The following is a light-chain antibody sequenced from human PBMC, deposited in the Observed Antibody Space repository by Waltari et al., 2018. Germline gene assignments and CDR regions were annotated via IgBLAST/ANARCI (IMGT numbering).Light chain of an antibody. J-gene: IGKJ4*01. CDR3: MQGIHPPLT. CDR2: EVS. Sequence: DIVMTQTPLSLSVTPGQPASISCKSSQSLLHSDGKTYLYWYLQKPGQSPQLLIYEVSCRFSGVPDRFSGSGSGTDFTLTISRVEAEDVGVYYCMQGIHPPLTFGGGTKVEIK. V-gene: IGKV2-29*02. CDR1: QSLLHSDGKTY.